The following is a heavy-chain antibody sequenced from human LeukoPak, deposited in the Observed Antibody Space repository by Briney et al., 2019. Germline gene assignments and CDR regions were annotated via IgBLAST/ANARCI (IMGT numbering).Heavy chain of an antibody. CDR2: IDPNSGGT. CDR3: ARDLRSYYDSSGYYY. D-gene: IGHD3-22*01. Sequence: ASVKVSCKASGYTFTGYYMHWVRQAPGQGLEWMGWIDPNSGGTNYAQKFQGRVTMTRDTSISTAYMELSRLRSDDTAVYYCARDLRSYYDSSGYYYWGQGTLVTVSS. V-gene: IGHV1-2*02. CDR1: GYTFTGYY. J-gene: IGHJ4*02.